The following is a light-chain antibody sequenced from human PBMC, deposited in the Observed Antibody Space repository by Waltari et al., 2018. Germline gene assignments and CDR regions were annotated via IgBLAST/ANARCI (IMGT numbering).Light chain of an antibody. J-gene: IGLJ7*01. CDR1: SSNIGTNY. Sequence: QSVLTQPPSVSAAPGQRVTISRSGGSSNIGTNYVSWYRQFPGTAPKLLIYENTERPSGIPGRFPGSKSGTSATLDITGLQAGDEADYYCGTWDSSLSGAVFGGGTHLTVL. V-gene: IGLV1-51*02. CDR3: GTWDSSLSGAV. CDR2: ENT.